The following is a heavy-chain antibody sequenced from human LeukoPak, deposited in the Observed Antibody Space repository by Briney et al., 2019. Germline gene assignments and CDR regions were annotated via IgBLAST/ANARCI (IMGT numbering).Heavy chain of an antibody. Sequence: GGSLRLSCSASGFTFSSYAMSWVRQAPGKGLEWVSAISGSGGSTYYADSVKGRFTISRDNSKNTLYLQMNSLRAEDTAVYYCAKGTMIVVPPDYFDYWGQGTLVTVSS. CDR1: GFTFSSYA. J-gene: IGHJ4*02. D-gene: IGHD3-22*01. CDR2: ISGSGGST. CDR3: AKGTMIVVPPDYFDY. V-gene: IGHV3-23*01.